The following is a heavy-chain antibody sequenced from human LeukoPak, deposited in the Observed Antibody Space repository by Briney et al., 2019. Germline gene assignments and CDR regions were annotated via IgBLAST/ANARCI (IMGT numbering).Heavy chain of an antibody. V-gene: IGHV3-23*01. D-gene: IGHD3-22*01. CDR3: AKRWGPDYYDSSGYYAFDY. Sequence: GGSLRLSCAASGFTFSSYAMSWVRQAPGKGLEWVSAISGSGGSTYYADSVKGRFTISRDTSKNTLYLQMNSLRAEDTAVYYCAKRWGPDYYDSSGYYAFDYWGQGTLVTVSS. CDR2: ISGSGGST. J-gene: IGHJ4*02. CDR1: GFTFSSYA.